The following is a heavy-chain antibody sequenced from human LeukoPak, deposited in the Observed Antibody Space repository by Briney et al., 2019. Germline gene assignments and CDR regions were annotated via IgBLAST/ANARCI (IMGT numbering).Heavy chain of an antibody. CDR3: SRRDEKRGVFDF. CDR1: GFTFSNYN. J-gene: IGHJ3*01. Sequence: GGSLRLSCAASGFTFSNYNMNWVRQAPGKGLEWVSYISSSGSTIYYADSVKGRFTISRDTAKNSLYLRMNSLRAEDTAVYYCSRRDEKRGVFDFWGQGTMVTVSS. CDR2: ISSSGSTI. D-gene: IGHD5-24*01. V-gene: IGHV3-48*03.